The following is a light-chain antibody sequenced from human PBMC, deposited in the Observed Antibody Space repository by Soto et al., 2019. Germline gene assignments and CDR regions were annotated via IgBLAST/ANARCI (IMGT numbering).Light chain of an antibody. CDR1: QRVSNTY. J-gene: IGKJ4*01. V-gene: IGKV3D-20*02. CDR3: YQSSNWPLT. Sequence: EIVLTQSPGTLSLSPGERATLSCRASQRVSNTYLAWYQQKPGQAPRLLIYGASTRATGIPDRFSGRGSGTDFALTITSLEPEDSAVYYCYQSSNWPLTFGGGTKVDIK. CDR2: GAS.